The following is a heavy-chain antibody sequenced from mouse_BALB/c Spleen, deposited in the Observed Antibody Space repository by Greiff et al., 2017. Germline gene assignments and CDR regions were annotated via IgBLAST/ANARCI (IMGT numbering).Heavy chain of an antibody. CDR1: GFTFSNYW. D-gene: IGHD2-1*01. CDR3: TRRGNYVYYAMDY. J-gene: IGHJ4*01. V-gene: IGHV6-6*02. Sequence: DVKLVESGGGLVQPGGSMKLSCVASGFTFSNYWMNWVRQSPEKGLEWVAEIRLKSNNYATHYAESVKGRFTISRDDSKSSVYLQMNNLRAEDTGIYYCTRRGNYVYYAMDYWGQGTSVTVSS. CDR2: IRLKSNNYAT.